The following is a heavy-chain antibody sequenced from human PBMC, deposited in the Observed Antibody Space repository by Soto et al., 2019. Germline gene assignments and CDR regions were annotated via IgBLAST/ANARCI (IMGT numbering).Heavy chain of an antibody. D-gene: IGHD3-10*01. J-gene: IGHJ6*03. CDR2: INHSGST. Sequence: PSETLSLTCAVYGGSFSGYYWSWIRQPPGKGLEWIGEINHSGSTNYNPSLKSRVTISVDTSKNQFSLKLSSVTAADTAVYYCARVVVTMVRGVIIFYYYYYMDVWGKGTTVTVSS. CDR3: ARVVVTMVRGVIIFYYYYYMDV. V-gene: IGHV4-34*01. CDR1: GGSFSGYY.